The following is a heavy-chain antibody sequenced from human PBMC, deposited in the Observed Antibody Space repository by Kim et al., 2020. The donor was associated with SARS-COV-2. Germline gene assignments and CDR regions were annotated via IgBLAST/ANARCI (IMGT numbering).Heavy chain of an antibody. CDR2: INHSGST. J-gene: IGHJ6*03. D-gene: IGHD1-7*01. CDR3: ARGAGRTGTTYVRFYYYYYMDV. Sequence: SETLSLTCAVYGGSFSGYSWSWIRQPPGKGLEWIGEINHSGSTNYNPSLKSRVTISVDTSKNQFSLKLSSVTAADTAVYYCARGAGRTGTTYVRFYYYYYMDVWGKGTTVTVSS. CDR1: GGSFSGYS. V-gene: IGHV4-34*01.